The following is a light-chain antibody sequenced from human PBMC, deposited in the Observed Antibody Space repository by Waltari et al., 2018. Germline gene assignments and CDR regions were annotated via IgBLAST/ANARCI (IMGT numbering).Light chain of an antibody. J-gene: IGLJ2*01. CDR1: SSDVVGSNF. Sequence: QSALTQPASVSGSPGQSITISCTGTSSDVVGSNFVSWYQHHPGKAPKLMIYDVSKRPSGVSNRFSGSKSGNTASLTISGLQAEDESDYYCSSHTSSSTVVFGGGTKLTVL. CDR2: DVS. V-gene: IGLV2-14*03. CDR3: SSHTSSSTVV.